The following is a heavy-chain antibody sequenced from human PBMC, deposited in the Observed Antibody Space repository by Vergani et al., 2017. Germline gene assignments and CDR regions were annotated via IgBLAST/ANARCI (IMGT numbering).Heavy chain of an antibody. D-gene: IGHD4-11*01. J-gene: IGHJ4*02. CDR2: IWYDGSNK. V-gene: IGHV3-33*01. Sequence: QVQLVESGGGVVQPGRSLRLSCAASGFTFSSYGMHWVRQAPGKGLEWVAVIWYDGSNKYYADSVKGRFTISRDNSKNSLYLQMNSLRAEDTAVYYCARESNADLGYWGQGTLVTVSS. CDR3: ARESNADLGY. CDR1: GFTFSSYG.